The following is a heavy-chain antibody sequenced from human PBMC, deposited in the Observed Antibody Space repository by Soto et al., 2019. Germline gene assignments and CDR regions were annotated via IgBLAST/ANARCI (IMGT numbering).Heavy chain of an antibody. CDR3: ARDLTVVTESVYAFDI. CDR2: ISSSSSYI. D-gene: IGHD2-15*01. Sequence: EVQLVESGGGLVKPGGSLRLSCAASGFTFSSYSMNWVRQAPGKGLEWVSSISSSSSYIYYADSVKGRFTISRDNAKNSLYLQMNSLRAEDTAVYYCARDLTVVTESVYAFDIWGQGTMVTVSS. V-gene: IGHV3-21*01. J-gene: IGHJ3*02. CDR1: GFTFSSYS.